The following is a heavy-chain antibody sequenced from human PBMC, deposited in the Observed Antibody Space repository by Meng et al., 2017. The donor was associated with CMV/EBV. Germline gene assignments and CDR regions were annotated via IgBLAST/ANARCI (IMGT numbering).Heavy chain of an antibody. D-gene: IGHD2-2*02. J-gene: IGHJ3*02. V-gene: IGHV3-66*04. CDR1: GFTVSSNY. CDR2: IYSGGST. CDR3: ARHVYRVGAFDI. Sequence: GGSLRLSYAASGFTVSSNYMSWVRQAPGKGLEWVSVIYSGGSTYYADSVKGRFTISRDNSKNTLYLQMDSLRAEDTAVYYCARHVYRVGAFDIWGQGTMVTVSS.